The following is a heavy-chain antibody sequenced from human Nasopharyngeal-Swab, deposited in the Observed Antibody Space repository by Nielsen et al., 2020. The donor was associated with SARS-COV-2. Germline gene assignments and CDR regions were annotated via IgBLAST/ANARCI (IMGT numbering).Heavy chain of an antibody. V-gene: IGHV1-3*01. Sequence: ASVKVSCKASGYTFTNYAMHWVRQAPGQRLEWMGWINAGNGNTKYSQKFQGRVILTRDTSASTAYMELSSLRSEDTAVYYRPRGGRYSSSSRIYYYMDVWGKGTTVTVSS. D-gene: IGHD6-6*01. J-gene: IGHJ6*03. CDR1: GYTFTNYA. CDR2: INAGNGNT. CDR3: PRGGRYSSSSRIYYYMDV.